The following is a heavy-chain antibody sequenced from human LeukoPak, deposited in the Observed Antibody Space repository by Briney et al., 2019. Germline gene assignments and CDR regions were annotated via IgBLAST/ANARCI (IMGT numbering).Heavy chain of an antibody. Sequence: GESLKISCKGSGYRFTSYWIGWVRRMPGKGLEWMGIIYPVDFDTTYNPSLQGQATISADKSISTAYLQWSSLKASDTAMYYCARRRYDFWSGYTYYFDYWGQGALVTVSS. D-gene: IGHD3-3*01. CDR2: IYPVDFDT. J-gene: IGHJ4*02. CDR3: ARRRYDFWSGYTYYFDY. V-gene: IGHV5-51*01. CDR1: GYRFTSYW.